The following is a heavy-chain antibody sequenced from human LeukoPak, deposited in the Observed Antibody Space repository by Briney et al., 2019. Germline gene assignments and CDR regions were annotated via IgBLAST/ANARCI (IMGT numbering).Heavy chain of an antibody. CDR2: INSDGSST. D-gene: IGHD1-26*01. V-gene: IGHV3-74*01. J-gene: IGHJ4*02. CDR3: ARAEFEGATKGGYSFAY. Sequence: PGGSLRLSCAASGFTFSSYWMHWVRQAPGKGLVWVSRINSDGSSTSYADSVKGRFTISRDNAKNTLYLQMNSLRAEDTAVYYCARAEFEGATKGGYSFAYWGQGTLVTVSP. CDR1: GFTFSSYW.